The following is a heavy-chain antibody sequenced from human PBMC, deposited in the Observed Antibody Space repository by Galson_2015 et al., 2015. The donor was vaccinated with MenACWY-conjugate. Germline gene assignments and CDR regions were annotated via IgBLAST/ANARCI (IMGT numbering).Heavy chain of an antibody. D-gene: IGHD3-22*01. CDR2: ISKDARQT. Sequence: SLRLSCAAAGFTFSSIGMHWVRRSPGKGLEWLALISKDARQTFYADSVEGRFTISRDNSTNTLYLEMNSLRVDDTAVYYCATSNYYDGGGPVCLNWGQGTLVTVSS. CDR1: GFTFSSIG. CDR3: ATSNYYDGGGPVCLN. V-gene: IGHV3-30*03. J-gene: IGHJ1*01.